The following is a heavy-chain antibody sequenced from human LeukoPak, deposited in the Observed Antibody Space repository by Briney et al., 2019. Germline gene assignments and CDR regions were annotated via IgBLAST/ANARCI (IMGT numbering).Heavy chain of an antibody. CDR1: GFTFSSYA. J-gene: IGHJ1*01. V-gene: IGHV3-23*01. D-gene: IGHD6-19*01. CDR2: ISGSGGST. CDR3: AKRTGGVAGTSEYFQH. Sequence: PGGSLRLSCAASGFTFSSYAMSWVRQAPGKGLEWVSAISGSGGSTYYADSVKGRFTISRDNSKNTLYLQMNSLRAEDTAVYYCAKRTGGVAGTSEYFQHWGQGTLVTVSS.